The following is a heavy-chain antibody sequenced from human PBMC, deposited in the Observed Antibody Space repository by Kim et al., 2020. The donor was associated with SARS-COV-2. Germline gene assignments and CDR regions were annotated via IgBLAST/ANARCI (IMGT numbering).Heavy chain of an antibody. J-gene: IGHJ6*02. CDR2: ISSSSSYI. Sequence: GGSLRLSCAASGFTFSSYSMNWVRQAPGKGLEWVSSISSSSSYIYYADSVKGRFTISRDNAKNSLYLQMNSLRAEDTAMYYCARFPRSNIVVVIASTRGYYGMDVWGQGTTVTVSS. D-gene: IGHD2-21*01. V-gene: IGHV3-21*01. CDR3: ARFPRSNIVVVIASTRGYYGMDV. CDR1: GFTFSSYS.